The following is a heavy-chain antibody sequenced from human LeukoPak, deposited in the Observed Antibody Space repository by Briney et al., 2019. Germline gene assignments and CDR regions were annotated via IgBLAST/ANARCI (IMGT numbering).Heavy chain of an antibody. CDR1: GGSISSGGHY. Sequence: SQTLSLTCTVSGGSISSGGHYWNWIRQHPGKGLEWIGYIFYSGSTYYNPSLKSRVTISVDRSKNQFSLKLSSVTAADTAVYYCARFLGYCSSTSCYGYFDYWGQGTLVTVSS. CDR2: IFYSGST. V-gene: IGHV4-30-2*01. CDR3: ARFLGYCSSTSCYGYFDY. D-gene: IGHD2-2*01. J-gene: IGHJ4*02.